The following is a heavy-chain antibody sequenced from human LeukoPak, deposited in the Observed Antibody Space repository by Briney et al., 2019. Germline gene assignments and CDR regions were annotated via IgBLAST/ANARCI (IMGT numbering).Heavy chain of an antibody. V-gene: IGHV1-69*13. CDR1: GDTFSSYA. Sequence: SVKVSCKASGDTFSSYAISWVRQAPGQGPVWMGVIIPIFGSTNDAQKFQGRVTITADESTSTAYMEVSSLRSEDTAMYYCARGTWLQSQAFDIRGQGTMVTVSS. CDR2: IIPIFGST. D-gene: IGHD5-24*01. J-gene: IGHJ3*02. CDR3: ARGTWLQSQAFDI.